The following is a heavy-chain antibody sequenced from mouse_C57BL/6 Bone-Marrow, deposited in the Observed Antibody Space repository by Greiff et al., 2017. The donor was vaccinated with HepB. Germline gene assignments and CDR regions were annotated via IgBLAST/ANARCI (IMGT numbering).Heavy chain of an antibody. CDR3: AQTGGKAMDY. J-gene: IGHJ4*01. Sequence: QVQLKESGPGLVAPSQCLSITCTVSGFSLTSYGVDWVRQPPGKGLEWLGVIWGGGSTNYNSALMSRLSISKDNSKSQVFLKMNSLQTDDIAMYYCAQTGGKAMDYWGQGTSVTVSS. CDR1: GFSLTSYG. V-gene: IGHV2-9*01. CDR2: IWGGGST.